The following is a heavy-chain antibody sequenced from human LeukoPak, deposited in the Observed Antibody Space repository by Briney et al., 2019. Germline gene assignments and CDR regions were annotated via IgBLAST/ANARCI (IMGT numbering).Heavy chain of an antibody. J-gene: IGHJ3*02. D-gene: IGHD4-17*01. CDR3: AGINDYGDPTGAFDI. Sequence: GGSLRLSCAASGFTFDEYGMSWVRQAPGKGLEWVSGINWNGGSTGYADSVKGRFTISRDNAKNSLYLQMNSLRAEDTAVYYCAGINDYGDPTGAFDIWGQGTMVTVSS. CDR1: GFTFDEYG. CDR2: INWNGGST. V-gene: IGHV3-20*04.